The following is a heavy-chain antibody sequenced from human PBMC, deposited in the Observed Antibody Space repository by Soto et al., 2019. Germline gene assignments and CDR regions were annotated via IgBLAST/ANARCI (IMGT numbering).Heavy chain of an antibody. CDR3: ARAADVYDAFDI. CDR1: GFIVITNY. D-gene: IGHD1-20*01. V-gene: IGHV3-53*02. CDR2: IYSDGRT. J-gene: IGHJ3*02. Sequence: EVQLVATGGGLIQPGGSLRLSCLAPGFIVITNYMNWVRQAPGKGLEWVSVIYSDGRTVYADSVKGRFTISRDNSKNTLYLQMNSLRAEDTAAYYCARAADVYDAFDIWGQGTKVTVSS.